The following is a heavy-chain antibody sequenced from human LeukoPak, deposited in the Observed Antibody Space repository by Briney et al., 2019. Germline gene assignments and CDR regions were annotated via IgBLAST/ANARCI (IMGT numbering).Heavy chain of an antibody. J-gene: IGHJ4*02. D-gene: IGHD6-13*01. V-gene: IGHV1-18*01. CDR2: TSAHNGKT. Sequence: ASVKVSCKASGYTFTTYGITWVRQAPGQGVEWMGWTSAHNGKTKHAQKLQGRVTMTTDTSTRTAYIELRSLRSDDTAVYYCARDTIAADFIDYWGQGALVTVSS. CDR1: GYTFTTYG. CDR3: ARDTIAADFIDY.